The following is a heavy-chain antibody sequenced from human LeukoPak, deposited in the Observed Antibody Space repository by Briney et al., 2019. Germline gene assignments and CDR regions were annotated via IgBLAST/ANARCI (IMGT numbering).Heavy chain of an antibody. CDR1: GYTFTSYG. J-gene: IGHJ5*02. D-gene: IGHD2-2*01. Sequence: EASVKVSCKASGYTFTSYGISWVRQAPGQGLEWMGWISAYNGDTKSAPKFQGRVTMTTDTPTTTAYMDLRSLRSDDTAVYYCARTCPLLYCSSSFFDPWGRGTLVTVSS. CDR3: ARTCPLLYCSSSFFDP. CDR2: ISAYNGDT. V-gene: IGHV1-18*01.